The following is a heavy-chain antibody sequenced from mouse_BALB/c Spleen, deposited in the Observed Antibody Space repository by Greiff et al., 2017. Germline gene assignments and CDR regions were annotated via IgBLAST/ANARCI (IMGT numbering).Heavy chain of an antibody. J-gene: IGHJ4*01. D-gene: IGHD2-2*01. CDR1: GFTFSDYY. V-gene: IGHV5-4*02. Sequence: EVQLVESGGGLVKPGGSLKLSCAASGFTFSDYYMYWVRQTPEKRLEWVATISDGGSYTYYPDSVKGRFTISRDNAKNNLYLQMSSLKSEDTAMYYCARDRVTTRYYAMDYWGQGTSVTVSS. CDR2: ISDGGSYT. CDR3: ARDRVTTRYYAMDY.